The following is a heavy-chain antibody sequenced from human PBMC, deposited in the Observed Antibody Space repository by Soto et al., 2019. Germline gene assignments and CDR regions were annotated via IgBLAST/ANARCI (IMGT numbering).Heavy chain of an antibody. J-gene: IGHJ4*02. CDR3: ARVDFGGNSYYFDY. D-gene: IGHD1-7*01. V-gene: IGHV3-33*01. Sequence: GGSLRLSCEASGFTFGDYGIPWVRQAPDKGLERVAVVWFDGSIQYYGDSVKGRFTISRDNSNNTVDLQMNNLRAEDTAVYYCARVDFGGNSYYFDYWGQGTPVTVSS. CDR2: VWFDGSIQ. CDR1: GFTFGDYG.